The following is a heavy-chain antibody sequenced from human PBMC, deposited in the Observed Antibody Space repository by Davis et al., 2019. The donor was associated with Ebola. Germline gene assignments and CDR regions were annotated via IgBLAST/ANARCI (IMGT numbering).Heavy chain of an antibody. CDR1: GGSISSYY. D-gene: IGHD3-3*01. CDR3: ASTITIFGVVTYFDY. CDR2: IYYSGST. J-gene: IGHJ4*02. Sequence: PSETLSLTCTVSGGSISSYYWSWIRQPPGKGLEWIGYIYYSGSTYYNPSLKSRVTISVDTSKNQFSLKLSSVTAADTAVYYCASTITIFGVVTYFDYWGQGTLVTVSS. V-gene: IGHV4-59*06.